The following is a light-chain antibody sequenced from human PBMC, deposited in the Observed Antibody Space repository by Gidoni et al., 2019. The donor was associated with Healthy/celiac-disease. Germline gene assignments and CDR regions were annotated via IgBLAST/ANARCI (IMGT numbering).Light chain of an antibody. J-gene: IGKJ1*01. V-gene: IGKV3-11*01. CDR2: DAS. CDR3: QQRSNWPRT. Sequence: EIVLTQSPATLSLSPGERATLSCRASQSVSTYLTWYQQKPGQAPRLLIFDASRRATGIPARFSGSGSGTDFTLTVSSLEPEDYAVYYCQQRSNWPRTFGQGTKVEIK. CDR1: QSVSTY.